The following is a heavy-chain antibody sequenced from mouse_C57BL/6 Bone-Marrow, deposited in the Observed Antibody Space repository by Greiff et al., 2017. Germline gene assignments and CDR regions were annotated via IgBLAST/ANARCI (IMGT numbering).Heavy chain of an antibody. V-gene: IGHV1-69*01. CDR3: ARAWFAY. CDR1: GYTFTSYW. CDR2: IDPSDSYT. Sequence: QVQLQQPGAELVMPGASVKLSCKASGYTFTSYWMHWVKQRPGQGLEWIREIDPSDSYTNYNQKFKGKSTLTVDKSSSTAYMQLSSLTSEDSAVYYCARAWFAYWGQGTLVTVSA. J-gene: IGHJ3*01.